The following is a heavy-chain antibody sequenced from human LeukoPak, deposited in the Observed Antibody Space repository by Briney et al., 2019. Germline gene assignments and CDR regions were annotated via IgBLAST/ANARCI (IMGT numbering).Heavy chain of an antibody. CDR1: GFTFSSYG. CDR3: AKVGSGGDVWSEFQH. D-gene: IGHD3-10*01. CDR2: IWYDGSNK. Sequence: GRSLRLSCAASGFTFSSYGMHWVRQAPGKGLEWVAVIWYDGSNKYYADSVKGRFTISRDNSKNTLYLQMNSLRAEDTAVYYCAKVGSGGDVWSEFQHWGQGTLVTVSS. J-gene: IGHJ1*01. V-gene: IGHV3-33*06.